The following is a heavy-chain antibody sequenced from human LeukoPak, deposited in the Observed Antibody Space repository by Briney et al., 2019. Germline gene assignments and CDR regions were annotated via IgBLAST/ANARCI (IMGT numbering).Heavy chain of an antibody. CDR1: GGTFSSYA. D-gene: IGHD3-3*01. Sequence: SVKVSCKASGGTFSSYAISWVRQAPGQGLEWMGGIIPIFGTVNYAQKFQGRVTITADKSTSTAYMELSSLRSEDTAVYYCARSLFRFLEWSYRSYYYYYMDVWGKGTTVTISS. CDR3: ARSLFRFLEWSYRSYYYYYMDV. CDR2: IIPIFGTV. V-gene: IGHV1-69*06. J-gene: IGHJ6*03.